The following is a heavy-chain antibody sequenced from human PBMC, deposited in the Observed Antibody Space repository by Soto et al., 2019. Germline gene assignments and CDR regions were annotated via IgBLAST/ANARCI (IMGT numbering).Heavy chain of an antibody. J-gene: IGHJ6*02. V-gene: IGHV1-69*13. CDR1: GGTFSSYA. Sequence: ASVKVSCKASGGTFSSYAISWVRQAPGQGLEWMGGIIPIFGTANYAQKFQGRVTITADESTSTAYMELSSLRSEDTAVYYCARVNVVAVAGIPLHYGMDVWGQGTTVTVSS. CDR2: IIPIFGTA. CDR3: ARVNVVAVAGIPLHYGMDV. D-gene: IGHD6-19*01.